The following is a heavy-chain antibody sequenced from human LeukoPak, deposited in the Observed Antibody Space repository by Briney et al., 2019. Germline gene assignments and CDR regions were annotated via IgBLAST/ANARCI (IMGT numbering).Heavy chain of an antibody. J-gene: IGHJ4*02. CDR1: GYTFTSYA. CDR2: INTNTGNP. CDR3: ASVRGYSGYELDY. V-gene: IGHV7-4-1*02. Sequence: ASVKVSCKASGYTFTSYAMNWVRQAPGQGLEWMGWINTNTGNPTYAQGFTGRFVFSLDTSVSTAYISSLKAEDTAVYYCASVRGYSGYELDYWGQGTLVTVSS. D-gene: IGHD5-12*01.